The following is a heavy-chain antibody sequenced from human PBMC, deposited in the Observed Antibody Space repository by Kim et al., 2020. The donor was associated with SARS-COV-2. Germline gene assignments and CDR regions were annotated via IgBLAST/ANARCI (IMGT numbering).Heavy chain of an antibody. J-gene: IGHJ4*02. Sequence: SETLSLTCTVSGGSISSGSYYWSWIRQPAGKGLEWIGRIYTSGSTNYNPSLKSRVTISVDTSKNQFSLKLRSVTAADTAVYYCARDDQTYSSGWYGARAIEYYFDYWGQGTLVTVSS. CDR3: ARDDQTYSSGWYGARAIEYYFDY. CDR1: GGSISSGSYY. D-gene: IGHD6-19*01. V-gene: IGHV4-61*02. CDR2: IYTSGST.